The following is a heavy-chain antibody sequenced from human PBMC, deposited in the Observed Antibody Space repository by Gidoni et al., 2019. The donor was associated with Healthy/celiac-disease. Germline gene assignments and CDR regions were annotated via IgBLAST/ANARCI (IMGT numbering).Heavy chain of an antibody. CDR2: RKQDGSEK. CDR1: GFTFRSHW. CDR3: ARDGGDDFWSGYYSGETNAVDY. Sequence: EVQLVESVGGLVQPGGSLRLSCAAPGFTFRSHWMSWVRQAPGKGMDWVANRKQDGSEKYYVDSVKGRFTISRDNAKNSLYLQMNSLRAEDTAVYYCARDGGDDFWSGYYSGETNAVDYWGQGTLVTVSS. V-gene: IGHV3-7*05. J-gene: IGHJ4*02. D-gene: IGHD3-3*01.